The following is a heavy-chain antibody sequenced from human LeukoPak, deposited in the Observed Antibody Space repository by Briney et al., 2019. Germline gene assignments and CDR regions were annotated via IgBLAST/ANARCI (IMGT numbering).Heavy chain of an antibody. D-gene: IGHD3-22*01. V-gene: IGHV4-61*01. J-gene: IGHJ4*02. CDR3: ARVVMRNYYDSSGYRFDY. CDR1: GYSISSGYY. Sequence: SETLSLTCTVSGYSISSGYYWSWIRQPPGQGLEWIGYIYYSGSTNYNPSLKSRVTISVDTSKNQFSLKLSSVTAADTAVYYCARVVMRNYYDSSGYRFDYWGQGTLVTVSS. CDR2: IYYSGST.